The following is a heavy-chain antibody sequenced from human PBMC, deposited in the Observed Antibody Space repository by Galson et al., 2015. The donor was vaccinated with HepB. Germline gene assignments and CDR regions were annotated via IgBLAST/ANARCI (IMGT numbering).Heavy chain of an antibody. CDR2: ISPYNRNT. CDR1: GYTFSSYP. J-gene: IGHJ5*02. D-gene: IGHD2-15*01. CDR3: ARGAFVAVLDATQKNWFDP. Sequence: SVKVSCKASGYTFSSYPTTWVRQAPGRGLEWMGWISPYNRNTDYARHLQGRVTMTTDTSTSTAYMELRSLRSDDTALYYCARGAFVAVLDATQKNWFDPWGQGTLVTVSS. V-gene: IGHV1-18*01.